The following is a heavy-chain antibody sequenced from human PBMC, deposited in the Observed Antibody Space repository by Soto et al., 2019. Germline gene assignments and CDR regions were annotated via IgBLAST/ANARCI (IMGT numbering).Heavy chain of an antibody. CDR2: IGTAGDT. CDR1: GFTFSSYD. CDR3: ARVVGLGYRGYDSNYGMDV. D-gene: IGHD5-12*01. V-gene: IGHV3-13*01. Sequence: EVQLVESGGGLVQPGGSLRLSCAASGFTFSSYDTHWVRQATGKGLEWVSAIGTAGDTYYPGSVKGRFTISRENAKNSLYLEMNSLRAGDTAVLYCARVVGLGYRGYDSNYGMDVWGQGTTVTVSS. J-gene: IGHJ6*02.